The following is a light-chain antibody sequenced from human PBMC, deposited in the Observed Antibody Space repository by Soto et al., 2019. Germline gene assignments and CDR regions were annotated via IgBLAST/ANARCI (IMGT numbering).Light chain of an antibody. CDR1: QIIAGH. CDR3: QQTFGTPIT. Sequence: DIQMTQSPSSLSASVGDRVTITCRTSQIIAGHLNWYQQKPGTAPNLLIYDGSFLQSGVPSRFSGSGSGTDFTLNISGLQPKDFATYYCQQTFGTPITFGGGTKVEIK. J-gene: IGKJ4*01. V-gene: IGKV1-39*01. CDR2: DGS.